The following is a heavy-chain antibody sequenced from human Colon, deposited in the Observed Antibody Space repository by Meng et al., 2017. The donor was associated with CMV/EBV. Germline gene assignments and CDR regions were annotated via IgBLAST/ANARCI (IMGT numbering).Heavy chain of an antibody. CDR1: GGSISSGNSY. J-gene: IGHJ4*01. V-gene: IGHV4-39*07. CDR3: ARGRGIAADSRTYYFDS. D-gene: IGHD6-13*01. Sequence: QLQESGPGLLKPSETLSLTCSVSGGSISSGNSYWGWIRQSPGKGLEWIGCVDNSGSTYYTPSLKSRVTISIDTSNTLFSLTLKSVTAADTAVYYCARGRGIAADSRTYYFDSWGHGTLVTVSS. CDR2: VDNSGST.